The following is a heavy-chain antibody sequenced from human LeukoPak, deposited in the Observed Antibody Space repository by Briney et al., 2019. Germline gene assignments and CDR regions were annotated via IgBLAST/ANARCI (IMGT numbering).Heavy chain of an antibody. CDR3: ARRGKSAFDV. CDR1: GYTFNTYW. V-gene: IGHV5-51*01. CDR2: INPGDSDP. D-gene: IGHD3-16*01. Sequence: ESLKISCPASGYTFNTYWIGWVRQMPGKGLEWMGIINPGDSDPRYSPSFQGRATISADRSISTAYLQWSSLKASDTAMYYCARRGKSAFDVWGQGTMVTVSS. J-gene: IGHJ3*01.